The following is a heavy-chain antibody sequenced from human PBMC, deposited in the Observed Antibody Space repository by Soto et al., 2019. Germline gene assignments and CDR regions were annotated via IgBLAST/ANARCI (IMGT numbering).Heavy chain of an antibody. CDR2: FHYSLNT. CDR3: ATTNEGGFDP. D-gene: IGHD1-1*01. CDR1: GDSITSNY. J-gene: IGHJ5*02. V-gene: IGHV4-59*01. Sequence: QVQLQESGPGLVRPSETLSLTCTVSGDSITSNYWSWIRQSPGQGLEWIGYFHYSLNTNYNPSLTLPVIIPVATSKHQFFLTLSSVPSSDTALFYCATTNEGGFDPCRQPILVTLSS.